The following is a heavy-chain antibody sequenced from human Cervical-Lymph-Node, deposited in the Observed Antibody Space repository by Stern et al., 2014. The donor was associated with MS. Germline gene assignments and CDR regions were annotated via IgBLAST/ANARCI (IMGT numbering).Heavy chain of an antibody. V-gene: IGHV3-30*18. D-gene: IGHD2-8*01. CDR3: AKSAVALMVFAPDS. CDR1: GFTFSTHG. Sequence: VQLVEAGGGVIQPGRSLTLSCAASGFTFSTHGMHWVRQAPGTGLEWVALISYDGTNKYYPAAVKGRFTSSRDNSKSTLYLQMNSLRPEDTALYYCAKSAVALMVFAPDSWGQGTLVTVSS. CDR2: ISYDGTNK. J-gene: IGHJ4*02.